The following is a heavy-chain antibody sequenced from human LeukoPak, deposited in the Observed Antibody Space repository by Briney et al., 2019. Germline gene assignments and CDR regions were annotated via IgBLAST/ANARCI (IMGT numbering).Heavy chain of an antibody. CDR3: ARALKLEPTTVNWFDP. V-gene: IGHV4-34*01. D-gene: IGHD1-1*01. Sequence: PSETLSLTCAVYGGSFSGYYWSWIRQPPGKGLEWIGEINHSGSTNYNPSLKSRVTISVDTSKNQFSLKLSSVTAADTAVYYCARALKLEPTTVNWFDPWGQGTLVTVSS. J-gene: IGHJ5*02. CDR1: GGSFSGYY. CDR2: INHSGST.